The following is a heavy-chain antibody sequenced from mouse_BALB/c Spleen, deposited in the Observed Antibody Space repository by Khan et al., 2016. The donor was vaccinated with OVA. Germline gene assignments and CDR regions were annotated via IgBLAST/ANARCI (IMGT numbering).Heavy chain of an antibody. CDR1: GFSLTSYG. Sequence: QVQLKESGPGLVAPSQSLSITCTVSGFSLTSYGVSWVRQPPGKGLEWLGVIWGDGNTNFHSALRSRLSISKDNSKSQVFFKLNSLQTDDTATYXCAKDRGYYAVDYWGQGTSVTVSS. CDR3: AKDRGYYAVDY. CDR2: IWGDGNT. V-gene: IGHV2-3*01. J-gene: IGHJ4*01.